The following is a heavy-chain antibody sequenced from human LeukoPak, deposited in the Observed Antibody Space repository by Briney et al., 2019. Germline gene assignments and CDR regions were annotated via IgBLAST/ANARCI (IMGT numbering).Heavy chain of an antibody. D-gene: IGHD5-24*01. V-gene: IGHV3-48*03. CDR2: ISSSGSTI. J-gene: IGHJ4*02. CDR3: ARDEEATIDY. CDR1: GFTFSSYE. Sequence: GGSLRLSCAASGFTFSSYEMNWVRQAPGKGLEWVSYISSSGSTIYYADSVRGRFTISRDNVKNSLYLQMNSLRAEDTAVYYCARDEEATIDYWGQGTLVTVSS.